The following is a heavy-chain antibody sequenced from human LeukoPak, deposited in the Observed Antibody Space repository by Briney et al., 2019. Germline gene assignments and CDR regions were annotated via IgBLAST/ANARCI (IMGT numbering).Heavy chain of an antibody. CDR2: IQQDGSGK. CDR3: ARVDYGRFDY. Sequence: GGSLRLSCAASGFTFSFYCMSWVRQAPGKGLEWVANIQQDGSGKYYVDSVKGRFTISRDNAKNSLYLQMNSLRAEDTAVYYCARVDYGRFDYGGQGTLVTVSS. J-gene: IGHJ4*02. V-gene: IGHV3-7*01. D-gene: IGHD4-17*01. CDR1: GFTFSFYC.